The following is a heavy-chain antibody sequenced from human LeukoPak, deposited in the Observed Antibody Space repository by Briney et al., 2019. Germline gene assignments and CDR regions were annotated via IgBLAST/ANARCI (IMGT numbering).Heavy chain of an antibody. Sequence: SETLSLTCTVSGGSISSYYWSWIRQPPGKGLEWIGYIYYSGSTNYNPSLKSRVTISVDTSKNQFSLKLSSVTAADTAVYYCARGEQLALYYYYGMDVWGQGTTVTVPS. CDR3: ARGEQLALYYYYGMDV. D-gene: IGHD6-13*01. V-gene: IGHV4-59*08. J-gene: IGHJ6*02. CDR2: IYYSGST. CDR1: GGSISSYY.